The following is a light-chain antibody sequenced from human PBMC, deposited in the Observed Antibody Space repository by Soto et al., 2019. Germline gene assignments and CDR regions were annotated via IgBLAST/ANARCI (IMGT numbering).Light chain of an antibody. CDR2: GAS. J-gene: IGKJ3*01. V-gene: IGKV3-20*01. CDR3: QQYGSSLGFT. Sequence: EIVLTQSPATLSLSPGERATLSCRAIQSVSSSYLAWYQQKPGQAPRLLIYGASSRATGIPDRFSGSGSGTDFTLTISRLEPEDFAVYYRQQYGSSLGFTFGPGTKVDIK. CDR1: QSVSSSY.